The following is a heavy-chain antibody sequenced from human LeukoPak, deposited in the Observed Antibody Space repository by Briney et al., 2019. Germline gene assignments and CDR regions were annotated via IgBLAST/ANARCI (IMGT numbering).Heavy chain of an antibody. J-gene: IGHJ4*02. Sequence: ASVKVSCKASGYTFTSYGISWVRQAPGQGLEWMGRISAYNGNTNYAQKLQGRVTMTTDTSTSTAYMELRSLRSDDTAVYYCARETYGIYSSGIDYWGQGTLVTVSS. CDR2: ISAYNGNT. CDR1: GYTFTSYG. V-gene: IGHV1-18*01. D-gene: IGHD6-19*01. CDR3: ARETYGIYSSGIDY.